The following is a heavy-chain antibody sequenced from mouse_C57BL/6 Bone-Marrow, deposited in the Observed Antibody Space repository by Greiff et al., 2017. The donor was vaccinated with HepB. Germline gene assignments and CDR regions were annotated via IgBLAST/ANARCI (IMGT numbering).Heavy chain of an antibody. CDR1: GYTFTSYW. CDR3: AGGGREGIFAY. CDR2: IHPNSGST. J-gene: IGHJ3*01. V-gene: IGHV1-64*01. D-gene: IGHD1-1*02. Sequence: VQLQQPGAELVKPGASVKLSCKASGYTFTSYWMHWVKQRPGQGLEWIGMIHPNSGSTNYNEKFKSKATLTADKSSSTAYMQLSSLTSEDSAVYYCAGGGREGIFAYWGQGTLVTVSA.